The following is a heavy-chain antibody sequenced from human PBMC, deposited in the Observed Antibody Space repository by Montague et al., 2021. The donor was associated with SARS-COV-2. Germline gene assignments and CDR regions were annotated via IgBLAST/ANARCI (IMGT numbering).Heavy chain of an antibody. Sequence: PALVKPTQTLTLTCTFSGFSLSTGGMCVSWIRQPPGKALEWLARIDWDDDKYYSTSLKTRLTISKDTSKNQVVLTMTNMDPVDTATYYCARVTAGIVAYDYWGQGTLVTVSS. D-gene: IGHD5-12*01. J-gene: IGHJ4*02. V-gene: IGHV2-70*11. CDR3: ARVTAGIVAYDY. CDR2: IDWDDDK. CDR1: GFSLSTGGMC.